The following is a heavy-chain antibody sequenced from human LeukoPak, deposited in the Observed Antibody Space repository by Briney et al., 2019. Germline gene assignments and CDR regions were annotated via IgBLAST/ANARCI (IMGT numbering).Heavy chain of an antibody. Sequence: ASVKVSCKVSGYTFTSYAMHWVRQAPGQRLEWMGWINAGNGNTKYSQKFQGRVTITRDTSASTAYMELSSLRSEDTAVYYCARGQEPNVLLWFGELSYGMDVWGQGTTVTVSS. J-gene: IGHJ6*02. CDR1: GYTFTSYA. D-gene: IGHD3-10*01. CDR2: INAGNGNT. CDR3: ARGQEPNVLLWFGELSYGMDV. V-gene: IGHV1-3*01.